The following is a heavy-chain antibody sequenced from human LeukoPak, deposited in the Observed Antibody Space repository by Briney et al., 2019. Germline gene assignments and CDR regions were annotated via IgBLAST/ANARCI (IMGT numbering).Heavy chain of an antibody. Sequence: GGSLRLSCAGSGFTFNTFWMNWVRQAPGKGLGWVANINPDGSEKYLVDSVKGRFSISRDNAKNLLYLQMSGLRAEDTAVYYCVPGSGFWGQGTLVTVSS. V-gene: IGHV3-7*01. CDR1: GFTFNTFW. CDR3: VPGSGF. D-gene: IGHD6-25*01. J-gene: IGHJ4*02. CDR2: INPDGSEK.